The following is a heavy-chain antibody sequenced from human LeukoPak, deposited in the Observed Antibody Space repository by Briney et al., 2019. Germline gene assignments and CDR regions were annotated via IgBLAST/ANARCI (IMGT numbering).Heavy chain of an antibody. CDR2: ISYDGSNK. D-gene: IGHD2-15*01. CDR1: GFTFSSYA. V-gene: IGHV3-30-3*01. CDR3: ARDLTYCSGGSRYSALDY. Sequence: GGSLRLSCAASGFTFSSYAMHWVRQAPGKGLEGGAVISYDGSNKYYADSVKSRFTISRDNSKNTLYLKMNSLRAEHTAVYYCARDLTYCSGGSRYSALDYWGPGTLVTVSS. J-gene: IGHJ4*02.